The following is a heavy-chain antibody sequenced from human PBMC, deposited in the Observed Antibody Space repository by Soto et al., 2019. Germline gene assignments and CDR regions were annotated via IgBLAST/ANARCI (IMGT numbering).Heavy chain of an antibody. D-gene: IGHD6-13*01. CDR2: INHSGST. J-gene: IGHJ4*02. CDR1: GGSISSSNW. Sequence: QVQLQESGPGLVKPSGTLSLTCAVSGGSISSSNWWSWARQPPGKGLEWIGEINHSGSTNYNPSLTSRVTISVDKSKNQFSLKLSSVTAADTAVYYCARVSAAGTYFDYWGQGTLVTVSS. V-gene: IGHV4-4*02. CDR3: ARVSAAGTYFDY.